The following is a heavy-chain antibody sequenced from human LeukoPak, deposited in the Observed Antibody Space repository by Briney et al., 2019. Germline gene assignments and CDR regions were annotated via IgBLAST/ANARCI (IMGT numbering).Heavy chain of an antibody. CDR3: ATDTYYYDSSGYSPLDY. Sequence: ASVKVSCKASGYTFTSYDIYWVRQATGQGLEWMGWMNPNSGDTGYVQKFQGRVTMTEDTSTDTAYMELSSLRSEDTAVYYCATDTYYYDSSGYSPLDYWGQGTLVTVSS. CDR1: GYTFTSYD. J-gene: IGHJ4*02. D-gene: IGHD3-22*01. CDR2: MNPNSGDT. V-gene: IGHV1-8*01.